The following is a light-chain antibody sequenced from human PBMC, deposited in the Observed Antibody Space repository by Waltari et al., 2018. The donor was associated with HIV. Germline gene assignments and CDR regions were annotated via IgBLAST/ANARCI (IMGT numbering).Light chain of an antibody. CDR3: CSYASGSTFV. J-gene: IGLJ1*01. Sequence: QSALTQPASVSGSPGQSITISCPGTSSDLVSYDLVSWYQQHPGKAPKVMIYEVSKRPSGVSNRFSGSKSGNTASLIISGLQAEDEADYYCCSYASGSTFVFGTGTKVTVL. V-gene: IGLV2-23*02. CDR2: EVS. CDR1: SSDLVSYDL.